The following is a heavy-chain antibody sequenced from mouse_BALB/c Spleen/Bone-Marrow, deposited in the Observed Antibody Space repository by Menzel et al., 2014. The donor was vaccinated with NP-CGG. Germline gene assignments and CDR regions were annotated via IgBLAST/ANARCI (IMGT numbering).Heavy chain of an antibody. CDR2: INPSSGYT. J-gene: IGHJ2*01. CDR1: GYTFTSYT. D-gene: IGHD1-2*01. CDR3: AKFITTATEYFDY. Sequence: QVQLQQSGAELARPGASVKMSCKASGYTFTSYTMHWVKQRPGQGLEWIGYINPSSGYTNYNQKFKDKATLTADKSSSTAYMQLSSLTSEGSAVYYCAKFITTATEYFDYWGQGTTLTVSS. V-gene: IGHV1-4*01.